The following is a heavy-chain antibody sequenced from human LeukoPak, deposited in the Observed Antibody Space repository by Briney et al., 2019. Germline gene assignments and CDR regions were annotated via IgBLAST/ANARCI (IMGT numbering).Heavy chain of an antibody. D-gene: IGHD5/OR15-5a*01. CDR1: GDSISSGNY. CDR2: IFHTGST. V-gene: IGHV4-38-2*02. Sequence: PSETLSLTCTVSGDSISSGNYWGWIRQPPGKGLEWIGSIFHTGSTYFNLSLKSRVTISVDTSKNQFSLRLSSVTAADTAVYYCARGPGSIDYWGQGTLVTVSS. CDR3: ARGPGSIDY. J-gene: IGHJ4*02.